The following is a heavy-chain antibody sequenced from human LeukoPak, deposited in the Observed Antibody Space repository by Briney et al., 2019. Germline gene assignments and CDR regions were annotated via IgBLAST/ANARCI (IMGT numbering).Heavy chain of an antibody. D-gene: IGHD2-2*01. Sequence: ASVKVSCKASGYTFTSYAMHWVRQAPGQGLEWMGWINTNTGNPTYAQGFTGRFVFSLDTSVSTAYLQISSLKAEDTAVYYCARDGKDIVVQNWFDPWGQGTLVTVSS. V-gene: IGHV7-4-1*02. CDR3: ARDGKDIVVQNWFDP. J-gene: IGHJ5*02. CDR2: INTNTGNP. CDR1: GYTFTSYA.